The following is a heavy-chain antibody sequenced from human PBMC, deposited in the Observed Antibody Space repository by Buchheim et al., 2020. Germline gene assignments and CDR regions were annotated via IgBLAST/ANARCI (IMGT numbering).Heavy chain of an antibody. Sequence: QVQLVQSGAEVKKPGSSVRVSCKTSGDTFSNYPINWVRQAPGQGLEWMGGIIPLFGTANYAQKFQGRVTITADKSTNTAYMELRSLRSEDTAVYYCARQFAYESSGYYFYNWGQGTL. CDR2: IIPLFGTA. V-gene: IGHV1-69*06. CDR1: GDTFSNYP. CDR3: ARQFAYESSGYYFYN. J-gene: IGHJ4*02. D-gene: IGHD3-22*01.